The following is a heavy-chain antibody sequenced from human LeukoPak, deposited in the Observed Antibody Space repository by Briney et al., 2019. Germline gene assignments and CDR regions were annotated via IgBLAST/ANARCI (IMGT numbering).Heavy chain of an antibody. J-gene: IGHJ6*02. CDR1: GFTFDDYG. CDR2: INWNGGST. Sequence: GGSLRLSCAASGFTFDDYGMSWVRQAPGKGLERVSGINWNGGSTGYADSVKGRFTISRDNAKNSLYLQMNSLRAEDTALYYCAREGYSFYYYYGMDVWGQGTTVTVSS. D-gene: IGHD5-18*01. V-gene: IGHV3-20*04. CDR3: AREGYSFYYYYGMDV.